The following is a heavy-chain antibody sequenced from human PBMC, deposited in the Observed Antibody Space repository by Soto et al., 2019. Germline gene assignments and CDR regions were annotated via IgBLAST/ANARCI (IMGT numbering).Heavy chain of an antibody. J-gene: IGHJ4*02. CDR2: IYPGDSDT. CDR3: ASLRSSVDYFDY. CDR1: GYSFSSYW. Sequence: GESLKISFKGSGYSFSSYWIGWVRQMPGKGLEWMGIIYPGDSDTRYSPSFQGQVTLSADKSISTAYLQWSSLKASDTAMYYCASLRSSVDYFDYWGQGTLVTVSS. D-gene: IGHD2-21*01. V-gene: IGHV5-51*01.